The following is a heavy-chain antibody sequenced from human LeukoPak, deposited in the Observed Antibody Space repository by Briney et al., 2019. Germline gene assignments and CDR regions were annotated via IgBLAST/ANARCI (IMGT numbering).Heavy chain of an antibody. J-gene: IGHJ5*02. CDR3: ARDGWFGDYNWFDP. Sequence: GGSLRLSCAASGFTFSSYSMNWVRQAPGKGLEWISYISSASNTIYYADSVKGRFTVSRDNAKNSVYLQMNSLRAEDTAMYYCARDGWFGDYNWFDPWGQGTLVTVSS. CDR2: ISSASNTI. D-gene: IGHD3-10*01. V-gene: IGHV3-48*01. CDR1: GFTFSSYS.